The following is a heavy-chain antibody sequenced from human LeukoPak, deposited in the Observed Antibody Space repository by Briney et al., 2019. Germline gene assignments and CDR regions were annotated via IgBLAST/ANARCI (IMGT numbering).Heavy chain of an antibody. J-gene: IGHJ4*02. V-gene: IGHV3-23*01. Sequence: LPGGSLRLSCAASGFTFSSYAMSWVRQAPGKGPEWVSGISGSGGSTHYADSVKGRFTISRDNSKSTLSLQMNSLRAEDTAIYYCATYRQVLLPFESWGQGTLVTVSS. CDR3: ATYRQVLLPFES. CDR1: GFTFSSYA. CDR2: ISGSGGST. D-gene: IGHD5-18*01.